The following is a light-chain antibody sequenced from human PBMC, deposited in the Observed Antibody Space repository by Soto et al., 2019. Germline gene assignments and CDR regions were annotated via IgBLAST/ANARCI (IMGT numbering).Light chain of an antibody. Sequence: IVMTQSPLSLPVTPGEPASISCRSSQSLLHSNGYNYLDWYLQKPGQSPQLLIYLGSNRASGVPDRFSGSGSGTEFTLAISSLQPDDFATYYCQQYNSYPWTFGQGTKVDIK. CDR1: QSLLHSNGYNY. CDR3: QQYNSYPWT. J-gene: IGKJ1*01. V-gene: IGKV2-28*01. CDR2: LGS.